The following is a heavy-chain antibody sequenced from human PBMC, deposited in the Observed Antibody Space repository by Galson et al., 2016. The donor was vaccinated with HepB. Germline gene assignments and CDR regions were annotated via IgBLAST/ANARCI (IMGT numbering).Heavy chain of an antibody. J-gene: IGHJ3*01. CDR3: AGRYRAYDSDGRVVFDG. D-gene: IGHD5-12*01. V-gene: IGHV1-24*01. CDR2: LDPEDGQR. Sequence: SVKVSCKVSGYSLSELSIHWVRQAPGKGLEWMGGLDPEDGQRMYAQKLQGRVTMTEDTSTDTAYMELRSLRSEDTAVYYCAGRYRAYDSDGRVVFDGWGQGTMVSVSS. CDR1: GYSLSELS.